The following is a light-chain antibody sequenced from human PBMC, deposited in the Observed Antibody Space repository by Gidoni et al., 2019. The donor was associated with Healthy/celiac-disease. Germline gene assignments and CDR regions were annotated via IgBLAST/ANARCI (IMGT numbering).Light chain of an antibody. CDR3: QQYYSTPRT. Sequence: DIVMTQSPDSLAVSLGERATINCKSSQSVLYSSNNKNYLAWYQQKPGQPPKLLIYCASTRESGVPDRFSGSWSGTDFTLTISSLQAEDVAVYSCQQYYSTPRTFGPGTKVDIK. CDR2: CAS. V-gene: IGKV4-1*01. J-gene: IGKJ3*01. CDR1: QSVLYSSNNKNY.